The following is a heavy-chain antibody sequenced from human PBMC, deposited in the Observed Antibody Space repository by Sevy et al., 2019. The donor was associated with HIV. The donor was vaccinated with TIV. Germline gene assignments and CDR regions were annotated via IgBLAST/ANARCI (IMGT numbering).Heavy chain of an antibody. Sequence: GGSLRLSCAASGFTFSSYWMSWVRQAPGKGLEWVANIKQDGSEKYYVDSVKGRFTISRDNAKNSLYLQMNSLRAEDTAVYYCAREGAHGIVVVPAAMSYFDYWGQGTLVTVSS. CDR3: AREGAHGIVVVPAAMSYFDY. CDR1: GFTFSSYW. D-gene: IGHD2-2*01. V-gene: IGHV3-7*01. CDR2: IKQDGSEK. J-gene: IGHJ4*02.